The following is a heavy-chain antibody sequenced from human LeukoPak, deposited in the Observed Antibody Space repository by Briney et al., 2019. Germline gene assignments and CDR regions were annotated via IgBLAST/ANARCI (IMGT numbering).Heavy chain of an antibody. Sequence: GESLRLSCEASGFAFNTYTKNWVRHAPGKGLGWVSTISDTTSVIYYADSVKGRCTISRENAKNSLYLQMKSLRAEDTTVYFCARDKDYYDSTAYTPFDYWGQGTLVTVSS. D-gene: IGHD3-22*01. CDR3: ARDKDYYDSTAYTPFDY. CDR2: ISDTTSVI. CDR1: GFAFNTYT. J-gene: IGHJ4*02. V-gene: IGHV3-21*01.